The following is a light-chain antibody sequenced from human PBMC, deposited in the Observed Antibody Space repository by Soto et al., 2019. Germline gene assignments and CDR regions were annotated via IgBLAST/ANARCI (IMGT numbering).Light chain of an antibody. J-gene: IGLJ1*01. Sequence: QSVLTQPASVSGSPGQSITISCTGTSSDVGGYNYVSWYQQHPVKAPKLMIYDVTNRPSGVSDRFSGSKSGNTASLTISGLQAEDEADYYCSSYTSSSTPHVFGTGTNVTVL. CDR2: DVT. CDR3: SSYTSSSTPHV. V-gene: IGLV2-14*01. CDR1: SSDVGGYNY.